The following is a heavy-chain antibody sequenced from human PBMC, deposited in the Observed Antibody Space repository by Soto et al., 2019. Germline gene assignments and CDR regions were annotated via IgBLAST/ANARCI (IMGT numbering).Heavy chain of an antibody. CDR3: TRAYSGSHSNGFDP. J-gene: IGHJ5*02. CDR2: IYSDGKT. V-gene: IGHV3-66*01. CDR1: GITVSSNH. Sequence: GGSLRLSCAASGITVSSNHMSWVRQAPGKGLEWVSVIYSDGKTFYADSVKGRCTISRDSSENTLYLQMNSLRAEDTAVYYCTRAYSGSHSNGFDPWGQGA. D-gene: IGHD3-10*01.